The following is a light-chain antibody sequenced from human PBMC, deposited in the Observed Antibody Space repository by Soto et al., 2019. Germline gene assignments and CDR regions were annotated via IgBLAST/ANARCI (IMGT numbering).Light chain of an antibody. CDR3: SSYTSSSTGV. Sequence: QSVLTQSASVSGSPGQSITISCTGTSSDVGGYNYVSWYQQHPGKAPKLMIYEVSNRPSGVSNRFSGSKSGNTASLTISGLQAEDEADYYCSSYTSSSTGVFGGGTKLTVL. J-gene: IGLJ2*01. CDR1: SSDVGGYNY. V-gene: IGLV2-14*01. CDR2: EVS.